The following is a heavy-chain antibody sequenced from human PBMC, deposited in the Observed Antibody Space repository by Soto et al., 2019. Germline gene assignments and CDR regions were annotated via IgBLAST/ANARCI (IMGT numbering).Heavy chain of an antibody. CDR2: IIPILGIA. V-gene: IGHV1-69*04. CDR1: GGTFSSYT. D-gene: IGHD2-15*01. Sequence: ASVKVSCKASGGTFSSYTISWVRQAPGQGLEWMGRIIPILGIANYAQKFQGRVTITADKYTSTAYMELSSLRSEDTAVYYCARDRRGYCSGGSCYPYYYMDVWGKGTTVTVSS. J-gene: IGHJ6*03. CDR3: ARDRRGYCSGGSCYPYYYMDV.